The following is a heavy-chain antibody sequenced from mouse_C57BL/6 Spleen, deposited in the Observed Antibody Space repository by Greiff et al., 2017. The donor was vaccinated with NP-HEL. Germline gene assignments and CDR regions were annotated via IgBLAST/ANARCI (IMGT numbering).Heavy chain of an antibody. J-gene: IGHJ3*01. V-gene: IGHV1-50*01. CDR1: GYTFTSYW. CDR3: ARGGTLVPFAY. CDR2: IDPSDSYT. Sequence: QVQLQQPGAELVKPGASVKLSCKASGYTFTSYWMQWVKQRPGQGLEWIGEIDPSDSYTNYNQKFKGKATLTVDTSSSTAYMQLSSLTSEDSAVYYCARGGTLVPFAYWGQGTLVTVSA. D-gene: IGHD2-14*01.